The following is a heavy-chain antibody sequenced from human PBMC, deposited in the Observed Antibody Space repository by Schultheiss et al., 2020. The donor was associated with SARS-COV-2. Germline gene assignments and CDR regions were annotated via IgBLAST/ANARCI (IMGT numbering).Heavy chain of an antibody. Sequence: GGSLRLSCAASGFTFSNAWMSWVRQAPGKGLEWVANIKQDGSEKYYVDSVKGRFTISRDNSKNTLYLQMNSLRAEDTAVYYCASRGGLRTGGNWGQGTLVTVSS. CDR3: ASRGGLRTGGN. CDR2: IKQDGSEK. V-gene: IGHV3-7*03. CDR1: GFTFSNAW. D-gene: IGHD3-16*01. J-gene: IGHJ4*02.